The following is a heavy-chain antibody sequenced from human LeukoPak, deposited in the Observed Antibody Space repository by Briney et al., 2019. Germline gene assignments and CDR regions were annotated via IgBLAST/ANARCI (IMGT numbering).Heavy chain of an antibody. D-gene: IGHD1-26*01. V-gene: IGHV3-11*04. CDR2: ISSSGSTI. CDR1: GFTFSDYY. Sequence: SGGSLRLSCAASGFTFSDYYMSWIRQAPGKGLEWVSYISSSGSTIYYADSVKGRFTISRDNAKNSLYLQMNSLRAEDTAVYFCARATWDPNYYYYMDVWGSGTTVTISS. CDR3: ARATWDPNYYYYMDV. J-gene: IGHJ6*03.